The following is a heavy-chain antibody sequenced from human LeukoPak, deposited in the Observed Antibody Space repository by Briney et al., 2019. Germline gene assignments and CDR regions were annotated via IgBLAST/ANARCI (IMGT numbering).Heavy chain of an antibody. D-gene: IGHD4-17*01. CDR3: ARAMTSVSFFDY. CDR1: GFTFSSYA. CDR2: ISGSGGST. Sequence: PGGSLRLSCAASGFTFSSYAMSWVRQAPGKGLEWVPAISGSGGSTYYADSVKGRFTISRDNSKNTLYLQMNSLRAEDTAVYYCARAMTSVSFFDYWGQGTLVTVSS. V-gene: IGHV3-23*01. J-gene: IGHJ4*02.